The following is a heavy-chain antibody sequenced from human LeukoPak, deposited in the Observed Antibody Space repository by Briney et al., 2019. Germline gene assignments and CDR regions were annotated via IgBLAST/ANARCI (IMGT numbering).Heavy chain of an antibody. J-gene: IGHJ4*02. CDR2: MNPHSGNT. CDR1: GYTFTSYD. D-gene: IGHD6-19*01. CDR3: ARDLGIAVAGTPFDY. V-gene: IGHV1-8*03. Sequence: ASVKVSCKDSGYTFTSYDINWVRQATGQGLEWMGWMNPHSGNTGYAQKFQGRVTITRNTSISTAYMELSSLTSEDTAVYYCARDLGIAVAGTPFDYWGQGTLVTVSS.